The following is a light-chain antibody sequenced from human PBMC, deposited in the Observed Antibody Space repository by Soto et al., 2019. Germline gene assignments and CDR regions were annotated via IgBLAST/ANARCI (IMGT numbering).Light chain of an antibody. V-gene: IGLV1-51*02. CDR2: ENN. CDR1: SSNIGSDY. Sequence: QSVLTQPPSVSAAPGQSVTISCSGSSSNIGSDYVSWYQQHPGTAPKLLIDENNKRPSGIPDRFSGSKSGTSATLGITGLQTGDEADYYCAAWDKSLSGGVFGGGTKLTVL. J-gene: IGLJ2*01. CDR3: AAWDKSLSGGV.